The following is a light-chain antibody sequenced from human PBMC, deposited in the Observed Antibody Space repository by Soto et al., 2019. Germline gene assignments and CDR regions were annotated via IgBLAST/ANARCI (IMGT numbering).Light chain of an antibody. CDR3: QQYNSWPRT. CDR1: QSVNSN. CDR2: GAS. Sequence: EIVMTKSPATLSVSQEERATLSCRASQSVNSNLAWYQQKPGQAPRLLIYGASSRATGIPARFSGSGSGTEFTLTITSLQSEDFAGYYCQQYNSWPRTFCQGTKVDI. V-gene: IGKV3-15*01. J-gene: IGKJ1*01.